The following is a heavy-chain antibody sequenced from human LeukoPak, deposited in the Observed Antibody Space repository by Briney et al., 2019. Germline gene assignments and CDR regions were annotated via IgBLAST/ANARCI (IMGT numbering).Heavy chain of an antibody. CDR3: AKAGRWWLSMDV. D-gene: IGHD2-15*01. CDR1: GFSFSDYY. CDR2: ISSSGSTI. J-gene: IGHJ6*02. Sequence: GGSPRLSCAASGFSFSDYYMSWIRQAPGKGLEWVSYISSSGSTIYYADSVKGRFTISRDNAKNSVYLQMNSLRAEDTAVYYCAKAGRWWLSMDVWGQGTTVTVSS. V-gene: IGHV3-11*01.